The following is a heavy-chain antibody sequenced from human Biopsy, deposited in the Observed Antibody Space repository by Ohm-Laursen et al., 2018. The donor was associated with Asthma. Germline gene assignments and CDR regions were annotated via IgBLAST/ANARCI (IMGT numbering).Heavy chain of an antibody. Sequence: SLRLSCTASGFNLHNYGMNWVRRAPGKGLEWVAQILFDGRKINYPDSVKGRFTISRDNSKNMVYLQMNSLRPEDTAVYYCAKDRVAGRSYYFDYWGPGTLVTVSS. J-gene: IGHJ4*02. D-gene: IGHD6-13*01. CDR2: ILFDGRKI. CDR3: AKDRVAGRSYYFDY. CDR1: GFNLHNYG. V-gene: IGHV3-30*18.